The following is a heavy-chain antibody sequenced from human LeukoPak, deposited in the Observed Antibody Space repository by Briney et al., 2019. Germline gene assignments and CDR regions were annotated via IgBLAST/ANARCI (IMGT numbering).Heavy chain of an antibody. CDR1: GGSISSSSYY. Sequence: PSETLSLTCTVSGGSISSSSYYWGWIRQPPGKGLEWIGSIYYSGSTYYNPSLKSRVTISVDTSKNQFSLKLSSVTAADTAVYYCASAKTDFWSGYYSYWGQGTLVTVSS. J-gene: IGHJ4*02. V-gene: IGHV4-39*01. D-gene: IGHD3-3*01. CDR2: IYYSGST. CDR3: ASAKTDFWSGYYSY.